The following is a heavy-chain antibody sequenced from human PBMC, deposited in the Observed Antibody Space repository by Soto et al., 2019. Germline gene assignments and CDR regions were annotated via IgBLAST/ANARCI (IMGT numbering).Heavy chain of an antibody. J-gene: IGHJ4*02. V-gene: IGHV3-30-3*01. CDR1: GVTFSNYA. Sequence: GGSLTLSCAASGVTFSNYALHWVRQAPGKGLEWVAVISYDTNHKYYADSVKGRFTISRDNSKNTLFLQMCSLRAEDTAVYYCAILPSEAYWGQGTLVTVS. CDR2: ISYDTNHK. CDR3: AILPSEAY.